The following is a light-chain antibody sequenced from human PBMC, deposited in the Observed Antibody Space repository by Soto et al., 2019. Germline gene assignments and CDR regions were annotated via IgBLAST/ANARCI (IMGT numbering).Light chain of an antibody. V-gene: IGKV3-15*01. Sequence: EIVMTQSPATLSVSPGERATLSCRASQSVSNNLAWYQQKPGQAPRLLIYGASTRATGITARFSGSGSGTEFTLTISSLQSEDFAVYYCQQCSNWPYTFGQGTKLEIK. CDR3: QQCSNWPYT. J-gene: IGKJ2*01. CDR2: GAS. CDR1: QSVSNN.